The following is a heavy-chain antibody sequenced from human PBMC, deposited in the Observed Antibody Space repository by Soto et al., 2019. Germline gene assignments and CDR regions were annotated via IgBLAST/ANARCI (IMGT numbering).Heavy chain of an antibody. CDR1: GFTFSSYA. D-gene: IGHD4-17*01. J-gene: IGHJ3*02. Sequence: EVQLLESGGCLVQSGGSLRLSCAASGFTFSSYAMSWVRQAPGKGLEWVSAISGSGGSTYYADSVKGRFTISRDNSKNTLYLQMNSLRAEDTAVYYCAGGWDYGDYTYAFDIWGQGTMVTVSS. CDR3: AGGWDYGDYTYAFDI. CDR2: ISGSGGST. V-gene: IGHV3-23*01.